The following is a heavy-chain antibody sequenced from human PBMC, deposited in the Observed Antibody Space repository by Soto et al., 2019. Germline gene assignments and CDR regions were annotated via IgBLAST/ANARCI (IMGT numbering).Heavy chain of an antibody. V-gene: IGHV1-18*01. CDR3: ARVRLDFWSPYPPDY. CDR1: GYTFTSYG. J-gene: IGHJ4*02. Sequence: QVQLVQSGAEVKKPGASVKVSCKASGYTFTSYGISWVRQAPGQGLEWMGWISAYNGNTNYAQKLQGRVTMTTDTSTSTAYRELRSLRSDDTAVYYCARVRLDFWSPYPPDYWGQGTLVTVSS. CDR2: ISAYNGNT. D-gene: IGHD3-3*01.